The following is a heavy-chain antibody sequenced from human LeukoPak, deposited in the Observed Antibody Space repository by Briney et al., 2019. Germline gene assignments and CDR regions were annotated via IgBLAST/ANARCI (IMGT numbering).Heavy chain of an antibody. CDR2: TYYRSKWYS. Sequence: SQTLSLTCAISGDSVSSNSAAWNWIRQSPSGGLEWLGRTYYRSKWYSEYAASVKSRITINPDTSKNQFSLQMNSVTPEDTAVYYCARIVGRQVDYWGQGTLVTVSS. J-gene: IGHJ4*02. V-gene: IGHV6-1*01. D-gene: IGHD2-21*01. CDR3: ARIVGRQVDY. CDR1: GDSVSSNSAA.